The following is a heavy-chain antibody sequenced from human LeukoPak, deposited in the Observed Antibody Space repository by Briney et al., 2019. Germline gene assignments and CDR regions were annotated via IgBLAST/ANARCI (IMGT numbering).Heavy chain of an antibody. CDR1: GYTFTGHY. CDR2: INPNSGGT. J-gene: IGHJ4*02. Sequence: ASVKVSCKASGYTFTGHYMHWVRQAPGQGLEWMGWINPNSGGTNYAQKFQGRVTMTRDTSISTAYMELSRLRSDDTAVYYCARDLGYYYDSSGVRDYWGQGTLVTVSS. CDR3: ARDLGYYYDSSGVRDY. V-gene: IGHV1-2*02. D-gene: IGHD3-22*01.